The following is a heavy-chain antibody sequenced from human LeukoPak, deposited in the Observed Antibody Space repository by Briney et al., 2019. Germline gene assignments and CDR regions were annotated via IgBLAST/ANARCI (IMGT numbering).Heavy chain of an antibody. Sequence: SETLSLTCTVSGSPIGSRSYYWGWIRQPPGKGLEWIGSIYYSGNTYYNPSLKSRVTISVDKSKNQFSLKLSFVTAADTAVYYCARHYCSGNSCYGGGFDPWGQGTLVTVAS. CDR3: ARHYCSGNSCYGGGFDP. CDR1: GSPIGSRSYY. CDR2: IYYSGNT. J-gene: IGHJ5*02. D-gene: IGHD2-2*01. V-gene: IGHV4-39*07.